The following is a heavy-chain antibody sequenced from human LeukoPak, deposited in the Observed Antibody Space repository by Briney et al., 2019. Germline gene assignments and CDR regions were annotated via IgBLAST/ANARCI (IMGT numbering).Heavy chain of an antibody. CDR3: VREAGPLD. J-gene: IGHJ4*02. V-gene: IGHV1-2*02. Sequence: ASVKVSCKASGYTFTGYYINWVRQAPGQAPEWVGWVNPNTGGTRYAQKFQGGVTMTRDTSITTAFMELRGLTFDDTAVFYCVREAGPLDWGQGTLVTVSS. CDR2: VNPNTGGT. CDR1: GYTFTGYY.